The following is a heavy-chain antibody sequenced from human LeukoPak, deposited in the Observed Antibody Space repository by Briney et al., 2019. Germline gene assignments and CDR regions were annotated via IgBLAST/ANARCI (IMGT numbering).Heavy chain of an antibody. Sequence: GGSLRLSCAVSGFTFSNYAMNWVRQAPGKGLEWVSVINPSSSITYYADSVKGRFTISRDNSKNTLYLQMDSLRVEDTAVYYCAKAPVSGSRSPFDYWGQGTLVTVSS. V-gene: IGHV3-23*05. D-gene: IGHD1-26*01. CDR2: INPSSSIT. J-gene: IGHJ4*02. CDR3: AKAPVSGSRSPFDY. CDR1: GFTFSNYA.